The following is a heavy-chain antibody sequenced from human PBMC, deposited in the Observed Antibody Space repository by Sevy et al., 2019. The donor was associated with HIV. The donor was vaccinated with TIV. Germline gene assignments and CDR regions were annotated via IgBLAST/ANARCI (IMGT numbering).Heavy chain of an antibody. CDR2: INRDGVGK. V-gene: IGHV3-7*01. CDR1: GFPFSDYW. CDR3: LRGGGGY. D-gene: IGHD5-12*01. J-gene: IGHJ4*02. Sequence: GGSLKLSCKPPGFPFSDYWMTWVRQAPGKGRGWVAGINRDGVGKNNVDPVKGRFIISRHNVKKSLFLQMNTLRVEDTAVYYCLRGGGGYWGQETLVTVSS.